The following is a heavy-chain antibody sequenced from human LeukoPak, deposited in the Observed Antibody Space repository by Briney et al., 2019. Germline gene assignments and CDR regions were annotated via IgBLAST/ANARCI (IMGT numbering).Heavy chain of an antibody. CDR3: TRSPGIDILTGFSRYYFDY. J-gene: IGHJ4*02. V-gene: IGHV5-51*01. CDR2: IYPGDSHT. Sequence: GESLKISCKGAGYSFTSYWIGWVRQMPGKGLEWMGVIYPGDSHTRYSPSFQGQVTISADKSISTAYLQWNSLKASDTAIYYCTRSPGIDILTGFSRYYFDYWGQGTLVTVSS. D-gene: IGHD3-9*01. CDR1: GYSFTSYW.